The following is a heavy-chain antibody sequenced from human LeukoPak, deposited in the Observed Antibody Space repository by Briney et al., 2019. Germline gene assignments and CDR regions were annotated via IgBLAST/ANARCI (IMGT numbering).Heavy chain of an antibody. CDR1: GFTFSSYW. CDR3: ARDGGYYDILTGAPVLRDAFDI. V-gene: IGHV3-7*03. Sequence: GGSLRLSCAASGFTFSSYWMSWVRQAPGKGLEWVANIKQDGSEKYYVDSVKGRFTISRDNAKNSLYLQMNSLRAEDTALYYCARDGGYYDILTGAPVLRDAFDIWGQGTMVTVSS. J-gene: IGHJ3*02. D-gene: IGHD3-9*01. CDR2: IKQDGSEK.